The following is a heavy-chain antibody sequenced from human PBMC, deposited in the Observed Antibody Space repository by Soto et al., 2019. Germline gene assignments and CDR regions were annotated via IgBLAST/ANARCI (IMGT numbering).Heavy chain of an antibody. Sequence: QVQLVQSGAEVKKPGSSVKVSCKASGGTFSSYAISWVRQAPGQGLEWMGGIIPIFGTANYAQKFQGRVTITADEPTSTDYTELRSLRSEDTAVYYCARGTRIGSLDYWGQGTLVTVSS. CDR3: ARGTRIGSLDY. V-gene: IGHV1-69*01. CDR2: IIPIFGTA. D-gene: IGHD1-26*01. CDR1: GGTFSSYA. J-gene: IGHJ4*02.